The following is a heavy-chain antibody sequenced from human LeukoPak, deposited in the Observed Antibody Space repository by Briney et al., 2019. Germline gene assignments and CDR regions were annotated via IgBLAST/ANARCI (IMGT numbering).Heavy chain of an antibody. CDR1: GFTFDDYA. J-gene: IGHJ4*02. V-gene: IGHV3-48*02. CDR3: ARDLHGDCFDS. CDR2: ISSSSSRGTI. Sequence: GGSLRLSCAASGFTFDDYAMHWVRQAPGKGLEWVSYISSSSSRGTIYYADSVKGRFTISRDNAKNSLYLQMNSLRDEDTAVYYCARDLHGDCFDSWGQGALVTVSS. D-gene: IGHD4-17*01.